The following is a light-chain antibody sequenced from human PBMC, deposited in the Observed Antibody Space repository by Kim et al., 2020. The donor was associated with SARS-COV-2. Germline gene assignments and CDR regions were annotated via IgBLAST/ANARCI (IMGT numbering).Light chain of an antibody. Sequence: VDLGQTVRITCQGNSLRNYYASWYQQKQGQAPVLGIDGKNNRPSGIPDRFSGSSSGNTASLTITGAQAEDEADYYCNSRDSSGNVVFGGGTQLTIL. V-gene: IGLV3-19*01. CDR1: SLRNYY. CDR3: NSRDSSGNVV. CDR2: GKN. J-gene: IGLJ2*01.